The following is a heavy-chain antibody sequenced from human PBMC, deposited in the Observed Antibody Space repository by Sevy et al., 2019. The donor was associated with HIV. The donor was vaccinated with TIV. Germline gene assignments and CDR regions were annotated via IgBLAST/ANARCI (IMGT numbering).Heavy chain of an antibody. CDR1: GFILRTYW. V-gene: IGHV3-7*01. CDR2: IRQDGNEI. Sequence: GGSLRLSCAASGFILRTYWMQWVRQAPGKGLEWVANIRQDGNEIYYADSVKGRFTISRDNAMQSLYLEMNNLRVEDSGIYYCARRYFDVWGQGTLVTVSS. J-gene: IGHJ4*02. D-gene: IGHD3-16*02. CDR3: ARRYFDV.